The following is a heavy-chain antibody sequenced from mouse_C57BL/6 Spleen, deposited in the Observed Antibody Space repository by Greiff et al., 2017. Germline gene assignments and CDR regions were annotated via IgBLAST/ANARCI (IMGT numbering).Heavy chain of an antibody. V-gene: IGHV5-4*03. CDR1: GFTFSSYA. CDR3: ARANSTTGAMDY. CDR2: ISDGGSYT. J-gene: IGHJ4*01. Sequence: EVKLQESGGGLVKPGGSLKLSCAASGFTFSSYAMSWVRQTPEKRLEWVATISDGGSYTYYPDNVKGRFTISRDNAKNNLYLQMSHLKSEDTAMYYCARANSTTGAMDYWGQGTSVTVSS. D-gene: IGHD1-1*01.